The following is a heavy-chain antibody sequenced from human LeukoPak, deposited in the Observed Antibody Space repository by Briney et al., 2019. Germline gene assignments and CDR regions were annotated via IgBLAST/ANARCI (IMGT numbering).Heavy chain of an antibody. D-gene: IGHD3-10*01. Sequence: PSETLSLTCTVSGGSISSSSYYWGWIRQPPGKGLEWIGSIYYSGSTYYNPSLKSRVTISVDTSKNQFSLKLSSVTAADTAVYYCARGRAQSFGGGSQTFDYWGQGTLVTVSP. J-gene: IGHJ4*02. CDR3: ARGRAQSFGGGSQTFDY. CDR2: IYYSGST. CDR1: GGSISSSSYY. V-gene: IGHV4-39*01.